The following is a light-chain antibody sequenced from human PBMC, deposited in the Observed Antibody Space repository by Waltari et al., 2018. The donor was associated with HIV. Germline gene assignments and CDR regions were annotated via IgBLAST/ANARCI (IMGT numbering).Light chain of an antibody. J-gene: IGLJ3*02. CDR1: SSNIGSNY. V-gene: IGLV1-47*01. CDR3: ATWDDSLSGPV. Sequence: QSVLTQPPSASGTPGQRVAISCSGSSSNIGSNYVYWYQQLPGTAPKVLIYRSKQRPSGVPDRFSGPKSGTSASLAISALRSEDEADYYCATWDDSLSGPVFGGGTKLTVL. CDR2: RSK.